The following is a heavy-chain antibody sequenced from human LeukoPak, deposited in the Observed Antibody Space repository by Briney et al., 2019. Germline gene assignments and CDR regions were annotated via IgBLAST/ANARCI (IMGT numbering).Heavy chain of an antibody. V-gene: IGHV3-23*01. D-gene: IGHD1-14*01. CDR3: AKVRTYYYYGLDV. CDR1: GFTFSTYA. Sequence: GGSLRLSCAASGFTFSTYAMSWVRQAPGKGLEWVSGISGTTSSTYYAESVKGRFTISRDNSKNTLFLQINSLRAEDTAVYYCAKVRTYYYYGLDVWGQGTTVTVSS. CDR2: ISGTTSST. J-gene: IGHJ6*02.